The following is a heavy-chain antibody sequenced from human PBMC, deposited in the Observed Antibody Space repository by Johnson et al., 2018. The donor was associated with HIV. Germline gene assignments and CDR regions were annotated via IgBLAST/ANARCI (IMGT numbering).Heavy chain of an antibody. CDR3: ARWSYTLRAFDI. D-gene: IGHD4-11*01. Sequence: VQLVESGGGWVQPGGSLRLSCAASGSTFSSYALSWVRHAPGKELEWVCGITRNGGGTCYTDSVKGRFTISRDNAKNALHLQMNSLSAEDTALYYCARWSYTLRAFDIWGQGTMVTVSS. J-gene: IGHJ3*02. V-gene: IGHV3-20*04. CDR2: ITRNGGGT. CDR1: GSTFSSYA.